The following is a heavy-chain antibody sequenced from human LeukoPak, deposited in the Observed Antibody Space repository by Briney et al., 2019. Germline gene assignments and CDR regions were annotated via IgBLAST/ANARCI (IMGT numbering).Heavy chain of an antibody. D-gene: IGHD3-22*01. J-gene: IGHJ6*02. Sequence: GGSLRLSCAVSGFIFSSSAMSWVRQAPGKGLEWVSAISGGGVDTSYADSARGRFTVSRDNSMNTLYLQMNSLRAEDTAVYYCAKDSRESSGHFPYYYYYHYGLDVWGQGTTVTVSS. V-gene: IGHV3-23*01. CDR3: AKDSRESSGHFPYYYYYHYGLDV. CDR2: ISGGGVDT. CDR1: GFIFSSSA.